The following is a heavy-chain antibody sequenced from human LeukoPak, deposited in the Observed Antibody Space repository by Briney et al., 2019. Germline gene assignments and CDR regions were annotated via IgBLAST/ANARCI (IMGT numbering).Heavy chain of an antibody. CDR1: GFTFSSYS. CDR2: ISSSSSYI. V-gene: IGHV3-21*01. J-gene: IGHJ4*02. CDR3: ARDRGVAARLFDY. Sequence: GGSLRLSCAASGFTFSSYSMNWVRQAPGKGLEWVSSISSSSSYIYYADSVKGRFTISGDNAKNSLYLQMNSLRAEDTAVYYCARDRGVAARLFDYWGQGTLVTVSP. D-gene: IGHD6-6*01.